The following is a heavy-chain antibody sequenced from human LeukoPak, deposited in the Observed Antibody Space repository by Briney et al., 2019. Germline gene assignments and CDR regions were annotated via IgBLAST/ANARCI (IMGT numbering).Heavy chain of an antibody. CDR2: ISGSGGST. CDR3: AXGLWFGEPXRGFDP. CDR1: GFTFSSYA. Sequence: GGSLRLSCAASGFTFSSYAMSWVRQAPGKGLEWVSAISGSGGSTYYADSVKGRFTISRDNSKNTLYLQMNSLRAEDTAVYYCAXGLWFGEPXRGFDPWGQGTLVTVSS. D-gene: IGHD3-10*01. J-gene: IGHJ5*02. V-gene: IGHV3-23*01.